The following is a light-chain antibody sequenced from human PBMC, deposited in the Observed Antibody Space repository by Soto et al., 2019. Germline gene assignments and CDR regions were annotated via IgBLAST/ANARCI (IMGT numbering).Light chain of an antibody. V-gene: IGLV1-40*01. CDR1: SSNIGAGYD. Sequence: QLPSVSGAPGQRVTISCTGSSSNIGAGYDVHWYQQLPGTAPKLLIYGNSNRPSGVPDRFSGSKSGTSASLAITGLQAEDEADYYCQSYDSSLSGSEVFGGGTKLTVL. J-gene: IGLJ3*02. CDR3: QSYDSSLSGSEV. CDR2: GNS.